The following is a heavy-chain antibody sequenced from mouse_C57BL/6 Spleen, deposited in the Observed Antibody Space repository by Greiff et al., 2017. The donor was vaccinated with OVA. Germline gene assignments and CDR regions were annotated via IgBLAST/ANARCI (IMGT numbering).Heavy chain of an antibody. V-gene: IGHV3-6*01. D-gene: IGHD1-2*01. CDR1: GYSITSGYY. Sequence: VQLKQSGPGLVKPSQSLSLTCSVTGYSITSGYYWNWIRQFPGNKLEWMGYISYDGSNNYNPSLKNRISITRDTSKNQFFLKLNSVTTEDTATYYCARWDYGIDYWGQGTTLTVSS. CDR2: ISYDGSN. CDR3: ARWDYGIDY. J-gene: IGHJ2*01.